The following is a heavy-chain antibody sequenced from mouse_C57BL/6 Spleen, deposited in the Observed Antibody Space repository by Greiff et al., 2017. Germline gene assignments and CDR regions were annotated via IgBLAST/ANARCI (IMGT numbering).Heavy chain of an antibody. CDR3: ASKDVNYLYAMDY. J-gene: IGHJ4*01. CDR1: GYTFTSYW. V-gene: IGHV1-50*01. Sequence: VQLQQPGAELVKPGASVKLSCKASGYTFTSYWMQWVKQRPGQGLEWIGEIDPSDSYTNYNQKFKGKATLTVDKSSSPAYMQLSSLTSEDSAVYSSASKDVNYLYAMDYWGKVTSVTVSS. D-gene: IGHD2-1*01. CDR2: IDPSDSYT.